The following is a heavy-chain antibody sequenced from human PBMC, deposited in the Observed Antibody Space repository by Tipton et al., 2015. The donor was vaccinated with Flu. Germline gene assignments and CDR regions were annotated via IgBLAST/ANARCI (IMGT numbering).Heavy chain of an antibody. D-gene: IGHD3-16*01. V-gene: IGHV3-9*01. J-gene: IGHJ6*02. Sequence: SLRLSCAASGFTFDDYTMHWVRQAPGKGLEWVSSINWVSSAMDYADSVRGRFTISRDNAKNSLYLQMSSLTADDTALYYCARDRWASARRDSYYSFGMGGWGQGTAV. CDR3: ARDRWASARRDSYYSFGMGG. CDR2: INWVSSAM. CDR1: GFTFDDYT.